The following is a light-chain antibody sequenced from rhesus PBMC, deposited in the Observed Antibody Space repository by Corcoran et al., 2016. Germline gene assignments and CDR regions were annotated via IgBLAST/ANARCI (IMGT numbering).Light chain of an antibody. CDR2: WAS. CDR3: QQYYSSPLT. J-gene: IGKJ4*01. CDR1: QSLLNSSKNKTY. Sequence: DIVMSQSPDSLAVSLGERVSISCRSSQSLLNSSKNKTYLAWYQQRPGQTPKVLLYWASTRESGVPNRCSGSGSGTEFTLTIRGLQSEDVAVYSCQQYYSSPLTFGGGTKVEIK. V-gene: IGKV4-1*01.